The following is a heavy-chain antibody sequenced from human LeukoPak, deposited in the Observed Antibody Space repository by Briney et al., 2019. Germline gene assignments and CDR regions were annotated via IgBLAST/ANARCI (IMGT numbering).Heavy chain of an antibody. CDR1: GGSVNSYY. Sequence: SETLSLTCTVSGGSVNSYYWSWIRQPAGKGLEWIGHIYASGSNDYNPSLKSRVTMSLDMAKNQFSLRLTSVTAADTAVYFCARMVPAGTHNYWGQGLLVTVSS. V-gene: IGHV4-4*07. CDR2: IYASGSN. D-gene: IGHD2-2*01. J-gene: IGHJ4*02. CDR3: ARMVPAGTHNY.